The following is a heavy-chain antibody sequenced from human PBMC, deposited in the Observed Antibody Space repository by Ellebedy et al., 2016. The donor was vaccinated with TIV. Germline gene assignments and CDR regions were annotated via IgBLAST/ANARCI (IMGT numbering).Heavy chain of an antibody. CDR2: ISAYNGNT. V-gene: IGHV1-18*01. D-gene: IGHD2-2*01. J-gene: IGHJ4*02. CDR1: GYTFTSYG. CDR3: ARGSLETYSRSSTVPD. Sequence: ASVKVSXXASGYTFTSYGISWVRQAPGQGLEWMGWISAYNGNTNYAQKLQGRVTMTTDTSTSTAYMELSSLRSEDTAVYYCARGSLETYSRSSTVPDWGQGTLVTVSS.